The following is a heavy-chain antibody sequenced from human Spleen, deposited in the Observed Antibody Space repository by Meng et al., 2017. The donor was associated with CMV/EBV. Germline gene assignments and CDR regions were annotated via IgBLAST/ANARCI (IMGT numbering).Heavy chain of an antibody. J-gene: IGHJ4*02. CDR2: IKPSDGST. V-gene: IGHV1-46*01. CDR1: GYTFTSYY. Sequence: QVQLVQSGAEVKKPGASLKISCKASGYTFTSYYMHWMRQAPGQGLEWVGIIKPSDGSTTYTQKFKGRVTMTWDTSTSTAYLELSSLRSDDTAVFYCAREMPHTYYFDFWGQGTLVTVSS. CDR3: AREMPHTYYFDF. D-gene: IGHD2-2*01.